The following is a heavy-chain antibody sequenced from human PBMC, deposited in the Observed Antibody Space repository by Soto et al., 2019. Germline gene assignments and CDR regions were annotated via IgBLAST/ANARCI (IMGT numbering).Heavy chain of an antibody. CDR1: GYTFTSYG. CDR3: ARDISGYVWGSYRFNWFDP. CDR2: ISAYNGNT. Sequence: ASVKVSCKASGYTFTSYGISWVRQAPGQGLEWMGWISAYNGNTNYAQKLQGRVTMTTDTSTSTAYMELRSLRSDDTAVYYCARDISGYVWGSYRFNWFDPWGQGTLVTVSS. J-gene: IGHJ5*02. V-gene: IGHV1-18*01. D-gene: IGHD3-16*02.